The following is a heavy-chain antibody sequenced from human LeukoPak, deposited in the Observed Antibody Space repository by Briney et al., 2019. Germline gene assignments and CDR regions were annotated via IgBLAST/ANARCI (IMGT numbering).Heavy chain of an antibody. CDR1: GFTLSSYG. J-gene: IGHJ6*02. CDR3: AKDRVAADYYYGMDV. V-gene: IGHV3-30*18. CDR2: ISYDGSNK. D-gene: IGHD6-13*01. Sequence: GGSLRLSCAASGFTLSSYGMHWVRQAPGKGLEWVAVISYDGSNKYYADSVKGRFTISRDNSKNTLYLQMNSLTAEHTAMYYCAKDRVAADYYYGMDVWGQGTTVTVSS.